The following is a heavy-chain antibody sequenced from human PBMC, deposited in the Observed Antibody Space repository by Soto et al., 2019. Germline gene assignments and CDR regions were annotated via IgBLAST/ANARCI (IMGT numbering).Heavy chain of an antibody. J-gene: IGHJ6*02. Sequence: PSETLSLTCTVSGGSISSYYWSWIRQPPGKGLEWIGYIYYSWSTNYNPSLKSRVTISVDTSKNQFSLKLSSVTAADTAVYFCARSPDSSGYYPRWYYYGMDVWGQGTTVTVS. CDR2: IYYSWST. D-gene: IGHD3-22*01. V-gene: IGHV4-59*01. CDR1: GGSISSYY. CDR3: ARSPDSSGYYPRWYYYGMDV.